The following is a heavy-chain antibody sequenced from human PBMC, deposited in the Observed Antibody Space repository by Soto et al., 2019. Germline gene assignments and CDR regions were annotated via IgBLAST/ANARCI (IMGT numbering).Heavy chain of an antibody. Sequence: QVQLQESGPGLVESAQTLSLTCTVSGASITSRDYYWNWIRQSPGKGLEWIGSIYYSGNTYYKTSLKSRLSTSPHSSTTQFSLKLNFVTAADTAVYYRASFGVASMNWLDPWGQGTLVTVSS. V-gene: IGHV4-30-4*01. J-gene: IGHJ5*02. D-gene: IGHD3-3*01. CDR3: ASFGVASMNWLDP. CDR1: GASITSRDYY. CDR2: IYYSGNT.